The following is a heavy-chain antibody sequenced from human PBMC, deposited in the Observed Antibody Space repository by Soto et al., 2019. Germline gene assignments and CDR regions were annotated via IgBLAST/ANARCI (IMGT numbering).Heavy chain of an antibody. D-gene: IGHD6-13*01. J-gene: IGHJ4*01. CDR1: GFTFSSYS. V-gene: IGHV3-21*01. CDR3: ARGSLSRSWQFIGFDY. Sequence: EVQLVESGGGLVKPGGSLRLSCAASGFTFSSYSMNWVRQAPGKGLEWVSSISSSSSYIYYADSVKGRFTISRDNAKNSLYLQRNSLRAEDTAVYYCARGSLSRSWQFIGFDYWGHGNLVTV. CDR2: ISSSSSYI.